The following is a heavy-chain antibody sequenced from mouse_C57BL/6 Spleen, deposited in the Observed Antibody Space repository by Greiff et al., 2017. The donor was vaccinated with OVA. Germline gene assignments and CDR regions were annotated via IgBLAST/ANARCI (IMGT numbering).Heavy chain of an antibody. CDR1: GYTFTSYW. CDR2: IDPSDSET. D-gene: IGHD2-3*01. J-gene: IGHJ4*01. Sequence: HVQLQPSWAELVRPGSSVKLSCTASGYTFTSYWMHWVKQRPIQGLEWIGNIDPSDSETHYNQKFKDKATLTVDKSSSTAYMQLSSLTSEDSAVYYCARSYDGYYYYAMDYWGQGTSVTVSS. V-gene: IGHV1-52*01. CDR3: ARSYDGYYYYAMDY.